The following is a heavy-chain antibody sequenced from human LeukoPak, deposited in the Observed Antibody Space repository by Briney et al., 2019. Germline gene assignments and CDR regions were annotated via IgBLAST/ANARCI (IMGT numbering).Heavy chain of an antibody. Sequence: PSETLSLTCTVSGGSISSGGYYWSWIRQPPGKGLEWIGYIYHSGSTYYNPSLKSRVTISVDRSKNQFSLKLSSVTAADTAVYYCARDGELSDYWGQGTLVTVSS. CDR1: GGSISSGGYY. D-gene: IGHD3-16*02. CDR3: ARDGELSDY. J-gene: IGHJ4*02. V-gene: IGHV4-30-2*01. CDR2: IYHSGST.